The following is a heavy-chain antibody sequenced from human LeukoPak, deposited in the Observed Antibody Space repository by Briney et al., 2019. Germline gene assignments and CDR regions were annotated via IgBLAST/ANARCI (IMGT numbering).Heavy chain of an antibody. CDR1: GFTFSIYA. CDR3: ARDPRGYSYGYNS. Sequence: GGSLRLSCAASGFTFSIYAMSWVRQAPGKGLEWVSAISGSGGTAYYADSVKGRFTISRDNAKNTLYLQMNSLRAEDTAVYYCARDPRGYSYGYNSWGQGTLVTVSS. V-gene: IGHV3-23*01. CDR2: ISGSGGTA. J-gene: IGHJ4*02. D-gene: IGHD5-18*01.